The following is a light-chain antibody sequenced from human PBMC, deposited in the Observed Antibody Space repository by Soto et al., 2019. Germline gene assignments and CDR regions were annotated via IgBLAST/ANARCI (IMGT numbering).Light chain of an antibody. V-gene: IGKV1-39*01. CDR2: GVL. J-gene: IGKJ2*01. CDR3: QQSYSTPPT. Sequence: DIQMTQSPSSLSASVGDRVTITCRASQSISTYLNWYQQKPGKAPKLLIYGVLNLESGVPSRFSGSGSGTDFTLTIRSLQPDDFAVYYCQQSYSTPPTFGQGTKVEIK. CDR1: QSISTY.